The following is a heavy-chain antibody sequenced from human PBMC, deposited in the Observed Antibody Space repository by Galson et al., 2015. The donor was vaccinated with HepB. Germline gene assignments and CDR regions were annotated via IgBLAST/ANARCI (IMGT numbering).Heavy chain of an antibody. CDR3: AKYRGDWGNSDWSAFDY. CDR2: HCWNRGSI. D-gene: IGHD2/OR15-2a*01. J-gene: IGHJ4*02. V-gene: IGHV3-9*01. Sequence: SLRLSYAAAGFKFDDTAMQCVRQAPGKGLEWVPGHCWNRGSIGYAVSGRGRFTIPRDNAKNSLYLQMDSLRVEDTALYYCAKYRGDWGNSDWSAFDYWGQGTLVTVSS. CDR1: GFKFDDTA.